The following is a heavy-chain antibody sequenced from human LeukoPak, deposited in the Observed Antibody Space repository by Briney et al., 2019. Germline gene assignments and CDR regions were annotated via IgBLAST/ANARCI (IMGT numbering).Heavy chain of an antibody. Sequence: PGGSLRLSCAASGFTFSSYNVNWVRQAPGKGLEWVSTISGSSSYIYYADSMEGRFTISRDNAMNSLYLQMNSLRAEDTAIYYCARSLPYGTTWYGRSDFWGQGTLVTVSS. CDR1: GFTFSSYN. CDR3: ARSLPYGTTWYGRSDF. D-gene: IGHD6-13*01. CDR2: ISGSSSYI. J-gene: IGHJ4*02. V-gene: IGHV3-21*04.